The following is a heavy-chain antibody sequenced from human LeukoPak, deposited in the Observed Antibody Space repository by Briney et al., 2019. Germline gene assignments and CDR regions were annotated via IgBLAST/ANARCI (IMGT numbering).Heavy chain of an antibody. CDR2: IYYSGST. CDR3: AGVVGGSYSMDV. D-gene: IGHD1-26*01. V-gene: IGHV4-59*01. Sequence: SETLSLTCTVSGGSISSYYWSWIRQPPGKGLEWIGYIYYSGSTKYNPSLKSRVTISIDTSKNQFSLKLSSVTAADTAIYYCAGVVGGSYSMDVWGQGTTVTVSS. J-gene: IGHJ6*02. CDR1: GGSISSYY.